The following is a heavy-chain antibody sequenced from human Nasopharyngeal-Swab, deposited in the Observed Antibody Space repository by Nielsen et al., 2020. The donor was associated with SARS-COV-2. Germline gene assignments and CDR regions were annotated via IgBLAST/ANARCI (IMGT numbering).Heavy chain of an antibody. CDR3: AKGGGTTGTVGLDI. V-gene: IGHV3-30*18. J-gene: IGHJ3*02. D-gene: IGHD1-1*01. CDR2: ISCDGSNK. Sequence: GESLKISCAASGFTFSSYGMHWVRQAPGKGLEWVAVISCDGSNKYYADSVKGRFTISRDNSKNTLYLQMNSLRAEETAVYYCAKGGGTTGTVGLDIWGQGTMVTVSS. CDR1: GFTFSSYG.